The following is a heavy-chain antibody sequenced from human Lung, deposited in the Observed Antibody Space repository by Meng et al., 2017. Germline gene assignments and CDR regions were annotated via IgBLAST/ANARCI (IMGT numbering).Heavy chain of an antibody. D-gene: IGHD3-16*01. Sequence: VRLGGSEGGLGPPGRSLRLSCVASGFSFSTYPVHWVRQAPGKGLQWVAIIAHDGYNKDYADSVKGRFTISRDNSKNTLSLEMNDLRVEDTAVYYCTRRGNWGSAFDIWGQGTMVTVSS. J-gene: IGHJ3*02. CDR2: IAHDGYNK. CDR1: GFSFSTYP. CDR3: TRRGNWGSAFDI. V-gene: IGHV3-30*04.